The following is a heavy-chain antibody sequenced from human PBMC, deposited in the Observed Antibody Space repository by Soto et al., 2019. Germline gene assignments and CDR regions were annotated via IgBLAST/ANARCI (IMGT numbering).Heavy chain of an antibody. V-gene: IGHV1-18*01. J-gene: IGHJ6*02. D-gene: IGHD2-2*01. CDR3: ARDKAHSSSTRPAGGLDV. Sequence: ASVKVSCKTSGYTFSTFGTNWVRQAPGQGPEWMGWISGFNSYTSYSQKFQGRIIMTIDKSTSTAYMEVRSLRSDDTAVYYCARDKAHSSSTRPAGGLDVWGQGTTVTVSS. CDR2: ISGFNSYT. CDR1: GYTFSTFG.